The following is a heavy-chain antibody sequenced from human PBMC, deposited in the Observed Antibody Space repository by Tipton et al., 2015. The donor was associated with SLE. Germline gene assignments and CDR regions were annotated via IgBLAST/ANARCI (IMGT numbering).Heavy chain of an antibody. J-gene: IGHJ3*02. V-gene: IGHV3-30*04. D-gene: IGHD3-3*01. CDR1: GFTFSSYA. Sequence: SLRLSCAASGFTFSSYAMHWVRQAPGKGLEWVAVISYDGSNKYYADSVKGRFTISRDNSKNTLYLQMNSLRAEDTAVYYCARGGRSDAFDIWGQGTMVTVSS. CDR3: ARGGRSDAFDI. CDR2: ISYDGSNK.